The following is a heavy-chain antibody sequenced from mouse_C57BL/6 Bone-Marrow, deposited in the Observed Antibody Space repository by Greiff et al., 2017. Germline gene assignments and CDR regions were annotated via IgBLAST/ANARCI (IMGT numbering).Heavy chain of an antibody. Sequence: QVQLQQSGAELARPGASVKMSCKASGYTFTSYTMHWVKQRPGQGLEWIGYINPSSGYTKSNQKFKDKATLTADKSSSTAYMQLSRLTSEDSAVYYCARRVLRAWFAYWGQGTLVTVSA. CDR3: ARRVLRAWFAY. CDR1: GYTFTSYT. J-gene: IGHJ3*01. D-gene: IGHD1-1*01. V-gene: IGHV1-4*01. CDR2: INPSSGYT.